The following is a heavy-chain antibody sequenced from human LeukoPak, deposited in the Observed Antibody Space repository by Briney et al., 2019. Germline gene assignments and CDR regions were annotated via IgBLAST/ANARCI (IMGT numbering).Heavy chain of an antibody. Sequence: SVKVSCKASGGTFSSYAISWVRQAPGQGLEWMGGIIPIFGTANYAQKFQGRVTITTDESTSTAYMELSSLRSEDTAVYYCARGSRDGYNRDAFDIWGQGTMVTVSS. V-gene: IGHV1-69*05. D-gene: IGHD5-24*01. J-gene: IGHJ3*02. CDR1: GGTFSSYA. CDR3: ARGSRDGYNRDAFDI. CDR2: IIPIFGTA.